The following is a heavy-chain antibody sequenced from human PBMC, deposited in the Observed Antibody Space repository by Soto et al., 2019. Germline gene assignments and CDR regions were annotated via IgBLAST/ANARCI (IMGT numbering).Heavy chain of an antibody. CDR1: GFTFSSYS. Sequence: PGGSLRLSCAASGFTFSSYSMNWVRQAPGKGLEWVSSISSSSSYIYYADSVKGRFTISRDNTKNSLYLQMNSLRAEDTAVYYCARAPLGDYDFWSGYLAFYYYGMDVWGQGTTVTVSS. CDR2: ISSSSSYI. D-gene: IGHD3-3*01. CDR3: ARAPLGDYDFWSGYLAFYYYGMDV. J-gene: IGHJ6*02. V-gene: IGHV3-21*01.